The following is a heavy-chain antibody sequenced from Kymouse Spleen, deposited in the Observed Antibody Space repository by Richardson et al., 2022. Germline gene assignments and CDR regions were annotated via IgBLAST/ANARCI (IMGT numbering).Heavy chain of an antibody. V-gene: IGHV4-4*02. J-gene: IGHJ4*02. CDR3: ARERRYCSSTSCYGGLFDY. CDR2: IYHSGST. D-gene: IGHD2-2*02. Sequence: QVQLQESGPGLVKPSGTLSLTCAVSGGSISSSNWWSWVRQPPGKGLEWIGEIYHSGSTNYNPSLKSRVTISVDKSKNQFSLKLSSVTAADTAVYYCARERRYCSSTSCYGGLFDYWGQGTLVTVSS. CDR1: GGSISSSNW.